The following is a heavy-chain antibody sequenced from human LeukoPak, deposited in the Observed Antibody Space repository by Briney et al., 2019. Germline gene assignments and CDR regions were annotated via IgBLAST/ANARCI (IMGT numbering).Heavy chain of an antibody. J-gene: IGHJ4*02. CDR1: GYTFSSYD. Sequence: ASVKVSCKASGYTFSSYDINWVRQATGQGLEWVGWMNPNNGNTGYAQKFQGRVTMTRNTSISTAYMELSSLTSEDTAVYCCARRVAGVDCWGQGTLVTVSS. V-gene: IGHV1-8*01. CDR3: ARRVAGVDC. D-gene: IGHD6-19*01. CDR2: MNPNNGNT.